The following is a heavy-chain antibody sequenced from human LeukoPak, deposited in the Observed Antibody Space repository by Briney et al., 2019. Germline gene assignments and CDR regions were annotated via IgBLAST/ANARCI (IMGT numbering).Heavy chain of an antibody. V-gene: IGHV1-18*01. CDR1: GYTFTSYG. Sequence: ASVKVSCKASGYTFTSYGIIWVRHAPGQGLEWMGWISAYNGNTNYAQKLQGRVTMTTDTSTSTDYMELRSLRSDDTAVYYCARRKKIAASTTYYFDYWGQGTLVTVSS. J-gene: IGHJ4*02. CDR2: ISAYNGNT. CDR3: ARRKKIAASTTYYFDY. D-gene: IGHD2-21*01.